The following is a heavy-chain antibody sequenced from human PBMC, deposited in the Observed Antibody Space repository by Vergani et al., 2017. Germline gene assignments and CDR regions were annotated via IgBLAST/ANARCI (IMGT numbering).Heavy chain of an antibody. V-gene: IGHV1-2*02. CDR2: INPNSGGT. CDR3: ARVGTSSNRDYFDY. J-gene: IGHJ4*02. D-gene: IGHD2-2*01. CDR1: GYTFTDYF. Sequence: QVQLVQSGAEVKKPGASVKVSCKASGYTFTDYFMHWVRQAPGQGPEWMGWINPNSGGTNYAQKFQGRVTMTRDTSISTAYMELSHLRSDDTALYYCARVGTSSNRDYFDYWGQGTLVTVSS.